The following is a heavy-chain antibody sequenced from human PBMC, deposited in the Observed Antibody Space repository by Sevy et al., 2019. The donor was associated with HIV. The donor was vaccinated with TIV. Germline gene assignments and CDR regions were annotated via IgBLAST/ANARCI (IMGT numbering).Heavy chain of an antibody. V-gene: IGHV3-23*01. J-gene: IGHJ5*01. CDR1: GFTFTDYV. CDR2: IGGSGGST. Sequence: GGSLRLSCTASGFTFTDYVMNWVRQAPGRGLEWVSSIGGSGGSTHYADSVKGRFTISRDNSKNTLYLQMNSLRVEDTAVYYCAKGGQYSSSWYECWGQGALVTVSS. CDR3: AKGGQYSSSWYEC. D-gene: IGHD6-13*01.